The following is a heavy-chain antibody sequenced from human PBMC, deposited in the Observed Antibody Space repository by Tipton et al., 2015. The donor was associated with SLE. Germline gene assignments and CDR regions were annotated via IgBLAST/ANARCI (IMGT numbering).Heavy chain of an antibody. CDR2: ISASSSYT. V-gene: IGHV3-21*03. CDR1: GFTFSSYA. Sequence: SLRLSCAASGFTFSSYAMSWVRQAPGKGLEWVSFISASSSYTYSADSVKGRFTTSRDNAENSLYLQMNSLRAEDTAVYYCAREVVVPDVFDSPLDFWGQGTLVTVSS. CDR3: AREVVVPDVFDSPLDF. D-gene: IGHD2-2*01. J-gene: IGHJ4*02.